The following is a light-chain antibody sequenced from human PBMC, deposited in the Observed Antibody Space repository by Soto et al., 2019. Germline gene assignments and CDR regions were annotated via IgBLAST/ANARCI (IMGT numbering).Light chain of an antibody. V-gene: IGKV3-20*01. Sequence: EIVLAQSPRTLSLSPWERGTLXSRSSETVAGSYLAWYQQKPGQAPRLLIHGASTRATGIADRFSGSGSGTDFTLTISRLEPEDFAVYYCQLYGTSPKTFGQGTKVDIK. CDR3: QLYGTSPKT. J-gene: IGKJ1*01. CDR2: GAS. CDR1: ETVAGSY.